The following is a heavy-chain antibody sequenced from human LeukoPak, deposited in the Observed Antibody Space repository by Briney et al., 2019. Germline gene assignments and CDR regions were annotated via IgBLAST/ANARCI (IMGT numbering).Heavy chain of an antibody. V-gene: IGHV4-34*01. J-gene: IGHJ5*02. CDR2: INHSGST. CDR1: GGSFSGYY. CDR3: ARGRGRRFDP. Sequence: SETLSLTCAVYGGSFSGYYWSWIRQPPGKGLEWIGEINHSGSTNYNPSLKSRVTISVDTSKNQFSLQLNSVTPEDTAVYYCARGRGRRFDPWGQGTLVTVSS. D-gene: IGHD6-25*01.